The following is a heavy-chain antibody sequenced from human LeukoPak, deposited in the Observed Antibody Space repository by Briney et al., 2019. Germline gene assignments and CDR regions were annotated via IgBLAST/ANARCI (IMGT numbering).Heavy chain of an antibody. CDR1: GFTFSSYA. Sequence: GGSLRLSCAASGFTFSSYAMSWVRQAPGKGLEWVSAISGSGGSTYYADSVKGRFTISRDNSENTLYLQMNSLRAEDTAVYYCANDIVVVPAATFDYWGQGTLVTVSS. D-gene: IGHD2-2*01. J-gene: IGHJ4*02. CDR3: ANDIVVVPAATFDY. CDR2: ISGSGGST. V-gene: IGHV3-23*01.